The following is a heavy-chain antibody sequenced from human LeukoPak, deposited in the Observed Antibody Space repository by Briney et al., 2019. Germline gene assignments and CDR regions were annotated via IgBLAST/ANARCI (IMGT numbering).Heavy chain of an antibody. Sequence: GGSLRLSCTTSGFTFSNYWMSWVRQAPGKGLEWVANIKQDGSEKYYVDSVKGRFTISRDNAKNSLYLQLNSLRAEDTAVFYCARGEDSGWYPYYYYYGMNVWGQGTTVTVSS. CDR1: GFTFSNYW. D-gene: IGHD6-19*01. J-gene: IGHJ6*02. V-gene: IGHV3-7*01. CDR2: IKQDGSEK. CDR3: ARGEDSGWYPYYYYYGMNV.